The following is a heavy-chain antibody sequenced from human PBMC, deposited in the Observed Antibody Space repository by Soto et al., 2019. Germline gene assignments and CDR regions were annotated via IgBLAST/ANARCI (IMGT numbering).Heavy chain of an antibody. D-gene: IGHD2-8*02. Sequence: WASVKVSCKASGYTFTSYAMHWVRQAPGQRLEWMGWINAGNGNTKYSQKFQGRVTITRDTSASTAYMELSSLRSEDTAVYYCARALSGLSNTYYYYGMDVWGQGTTVTVSS. CDR2: INAGNGNT. CDR3: ARALSGLSNTYYYYGMDV. CDR1: GYTFTSYA. J-gene: IGHJ6*02. V-gene: IGHV1-3*01.